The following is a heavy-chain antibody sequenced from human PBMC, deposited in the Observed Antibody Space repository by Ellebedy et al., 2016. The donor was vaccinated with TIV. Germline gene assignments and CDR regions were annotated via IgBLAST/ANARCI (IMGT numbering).Heavy chain of an antibody. CDR1: GFTFSDHY. D-gene: IGHD4/OR15-4a*01. J-gene: IGHJ4*02. CDR3: AMWERGTMVY. Sequence: GESLKISCVASGFTFSDHYMDWVRQAPGKGLEWVGRSRNKANSYTPEYAASVKGRFTISRDDSKNSLYLQMNSLKTEDTAVYYCAMWERGTMVYWGQGTLVTVSS. V-gene: IGHV3-72*01. CDR2: SRNKANSYTP.